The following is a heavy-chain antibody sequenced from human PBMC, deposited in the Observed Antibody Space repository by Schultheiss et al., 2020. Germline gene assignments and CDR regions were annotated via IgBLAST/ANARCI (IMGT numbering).Heavy chain of an antibody. V-gene: IGHV3-74*01. CDR2: INSDGSST. CDR3: ARGGYGDYYFDY. Sequence: GGSLRLSCAASGFTFSSYWMHWVRQAPGKGLVWVSRINSDGSSTSYADSVKGRFTISRDNSKNTLYLQMNSLRAEDTAVYYCARGGYGDYYFDYWGQGTLGTGSS. CDR1: GFTFSSYW. J-gene: IGHJ4*02. D-gene: IGHD4-17*01.